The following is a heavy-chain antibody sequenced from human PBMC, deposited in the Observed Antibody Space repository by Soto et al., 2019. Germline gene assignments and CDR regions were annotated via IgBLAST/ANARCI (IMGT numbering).Heavy chain of an antibody. Sequence: GASVKVSCKASGYTFTGYYMHWVRQAPGQGLEWMGWINPNSGGTNYAQKFQGWVTMTRDTSISTAYMELSRLRSDDTAVYYCARGEVGILTGYFPDYYGMDVWGQGTTVTVSS. J-gene: IGHJ6*02. CDR3: ARGEVGILTGYFPDYYGMDV. D-gene: IGHD3-9*01. V-gene: IGHV1-2*04. CDR1: GYTFTGYY. CDR2: INPNSGGT.